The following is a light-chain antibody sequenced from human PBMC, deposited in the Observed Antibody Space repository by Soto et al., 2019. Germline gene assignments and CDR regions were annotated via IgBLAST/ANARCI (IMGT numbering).Light chain of an antibody. Sequence: QTVVTQEPSFSVSPGGTVTLTCGLSSGPVFTSSYPNWYQQTPGQAPRTLIFNTNTRSSGVPDRFSGSILGDKAALTITRAQADDDSYYYCLLYLGGGIWVFGGGTKVTVL. J-gene: IGLJ3*02. CDR1: SGPVFTSSY. CDR2: NTN. CDR3: LLYLGGGIWV. V-gene: IGLV8-61*01.